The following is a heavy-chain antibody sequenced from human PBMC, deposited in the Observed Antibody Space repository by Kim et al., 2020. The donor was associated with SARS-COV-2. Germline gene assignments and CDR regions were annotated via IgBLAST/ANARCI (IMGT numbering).Heavy chain of an antibody. V-gene: IGHV3-48*02. J-gene: IGHJ6*03. CDR3: AVWGIAAPYYDYYYMDV. CDR1: GFTFSSYS. Sequence: GGSLRLSCAASGFTFSSYSMNWVRQAPGKGLEWVSYISSSSSTIYYADSVKGRFTISRDNAKNSLYLQMNSLRDEDTAVYYCAVWGIAAPYYDYYYMDVWGKGTPVTVSS. D-gene: IGHD6-13*01. CDR2: ISSSSSTI.